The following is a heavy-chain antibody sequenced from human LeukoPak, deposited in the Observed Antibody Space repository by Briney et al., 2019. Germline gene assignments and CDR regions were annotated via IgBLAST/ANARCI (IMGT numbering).Heavy chain of an antibody. Sequence: KPSETLSLTCSVSGGSINSYYWSWIRQPPGKGLEWIGYIYYSGSTNYNPSLKSRVTISVDTSKNQFSLKLSSVTAADTAVYYCARGGYSSSPMDVWGKGTTVTVSS. V-gene: IGHV4-59*13. D-gene: IGHD6-6*01. J-gene: IGHJ6*03. CDR1: GGSINSYY. CDR2: IYYSGST. CDR3: ARGGYSSSPMDV.